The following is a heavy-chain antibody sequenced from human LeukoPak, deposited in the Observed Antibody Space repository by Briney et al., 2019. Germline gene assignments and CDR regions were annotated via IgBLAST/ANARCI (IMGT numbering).Heavy chain of an antibody. J-gene: IGHJ4*02. D-gene: IGHD3-3*01. CDR2: ISSSSSYI. V-gene: IGHV3-21*01. CDR1: GFTFSSYS. Sequence: GGSLRLSCAASGFTFSSYSMNWVRQAPGKGLEWVSSISSSSSYIYYADSVKGRFTISRDNAKNSLYLQMNSLRAEDTAVYYCVRDLDGRTDGVFDYWGQGTLVTVSS. CDR3: VRDLDGRTDGVFDY.